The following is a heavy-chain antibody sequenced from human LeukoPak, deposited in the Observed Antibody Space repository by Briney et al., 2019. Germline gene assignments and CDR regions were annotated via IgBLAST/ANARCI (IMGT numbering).Heavy chain of an antibody. Sequence: PGGSLRLSCAASGFTFSNFAVSWGRQAPGKGLEWVSAISGSGGSTYYADSVRGRFTISRDNSKNTLYLQMNSLRAEDTAVYYCAKSPAVDAAFDIWGPGTMVTVSS. J-gene: IGHJ3*02. V-gene: IGHV3-23*01. CDR3: AKSPAVDAAFDI. D-gene: IGHD4-23*01. CDR1: GFTFSNFA. CDR2: ISGSGGST.